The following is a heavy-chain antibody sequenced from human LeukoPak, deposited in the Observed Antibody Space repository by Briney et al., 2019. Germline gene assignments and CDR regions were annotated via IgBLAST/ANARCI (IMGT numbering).Heavy chain of an antibody. CDR1: GGSISSGGYS. D-gene: IGHD6-6*01. Sequence: SETLSLTCAVSGGSISSGGYSWSWIRQPPGKGLEWIGYIYHSGSTYYNPPLKSRVTISVDRSKNQFSLKLSSVTAADTAVYYCARGKYRTPTQDNWFDPWGQGTLVTVSS. J-gene: IGHJ5*02. V-gene: IGHV4-30-2*01. CDR2: IYHSGST. CDR3: ARGKYRTPTQDNWFDP.